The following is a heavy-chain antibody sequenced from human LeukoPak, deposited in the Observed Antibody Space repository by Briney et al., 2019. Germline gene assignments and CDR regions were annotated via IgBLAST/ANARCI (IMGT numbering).Heavy chain of an antibody. CDR1: GGSISSYY. CDR3: ARDFPYDFWSGYRWFDP. D-gene: IGHD3-3*01. J-gene: IGHJ5*02. V-gene: IGHV4-4*07. CDR2: IYTSGST. Sequence: SETLSLTCTVSGGSISSYYWSWIRQPAGKGLEWIGRIYTSGSTNYNPSLKSRVTMSVDTSKNQFSLKLSSVTAADTAVYYCARDFPYDFWSGYRWFDPWGQGTLVTVSS.